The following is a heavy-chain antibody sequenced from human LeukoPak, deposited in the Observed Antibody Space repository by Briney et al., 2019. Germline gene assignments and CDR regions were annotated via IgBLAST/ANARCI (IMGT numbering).Heavy chain of an antibody. V-gene: IGHV3-23*01. J-gene: IGHJ4*02. CDR3: AKQPSLVVIAIYFDY. CDR2: ISGSGGST. Sequence: YPGGSLRLSCAASGFTFSSYAMSWVRQAPGKGLEWVSIISGSGGSTYYADSVKGRFTISRDNSKNTLYLQMNSLRAEDTAVYYCAKQPSLVVIAIYFDYWGQGTLVTVSS. CDR1: GFTFSSYA. D-gene: IGHD2-21*01.